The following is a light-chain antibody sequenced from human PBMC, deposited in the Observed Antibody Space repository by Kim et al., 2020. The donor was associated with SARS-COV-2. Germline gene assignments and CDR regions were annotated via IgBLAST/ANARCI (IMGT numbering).Light chain of an antibody. CDR3: QQYNDWPPGDT. CDR1: QSISNN. CDR2: GAS. Sequence: SPGERATLSCRASQSISNNLAWYQHKPGQAPRLLSYGASTRATGIPARFSGSGSGTDFTLTVSSLQSEDFAVYYCQQYNDWPPGDTFGQGTKLEI. V-gene: IGKV3-15*01. J-gene: IGKJ2*01.